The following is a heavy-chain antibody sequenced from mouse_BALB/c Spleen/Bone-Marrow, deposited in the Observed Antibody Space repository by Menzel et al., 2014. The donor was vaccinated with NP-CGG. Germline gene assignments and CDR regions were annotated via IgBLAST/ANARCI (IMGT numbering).Heavy chain of an antibody. D-gene: IGHD2-4*01. Sequence: VQLVESGPGLVAPSQSLSITCTVSGFPLTSYGVHWVRQPPGKVLEWLGVIWAGGSTNYNSALMSRLSISKDNSKSQVFLKMNSLQTDDTAMYYCARVSSTMITTVFAYWGQGTLVTVSA. J-gene: IGHJ3*01. CDR1: GFPLTSYG. CDR3: ARVSSTMITTVFAY. CDR2: IWAGGST. V-gene: IGHV2-9*02.